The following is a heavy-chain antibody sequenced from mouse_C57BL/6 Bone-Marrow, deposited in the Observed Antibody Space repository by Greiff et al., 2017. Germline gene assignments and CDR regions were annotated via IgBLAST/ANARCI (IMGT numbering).Heavy chain of an antibody. J-gene: IGHJ1*03. Sequence: QVQLQQSGPELVKPGASVKISCKASGYAFSSSWMNWVKQRPGKGLEWIGRIYPGDGDTNYNGKFKGKATLTADKSSSTAYMQLSSLTSEDSAVYFCARSGVTTVVPFDVWGTGTTVTVSS. CDR2: IYPGDGDT. D-gene: IGHD1-1*01. CDR1: GYAFSSSW. V-gene: IGHV1-82*01. CDR3: ARSGVTTVVPFDV.